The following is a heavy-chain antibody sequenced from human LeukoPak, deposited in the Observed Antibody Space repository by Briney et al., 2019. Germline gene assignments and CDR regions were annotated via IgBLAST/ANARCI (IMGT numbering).Heavy chain of an antibody. CDR1: GFSVSSKY. CDR2: IYTNGDT. J-gene: IGHJ6*02. Sequence: GGSLRLSCAVSGFSVSSKYMSWVRQAPGKRLEWVSVIYTNGDTYDADAVKGRFTISRDNAKNTLYLQMNSLRAEDTAVYYCARDCGGDCYYYYGMDVWGQGTTVTVSS. D-gene: IGHD2-21*02. V-gene: IGHV3-53*01. CDR3: ARDCGGDCYYYYGMDV.